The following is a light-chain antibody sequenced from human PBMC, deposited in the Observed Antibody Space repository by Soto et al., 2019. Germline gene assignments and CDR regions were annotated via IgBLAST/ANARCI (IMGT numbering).Light chain of an antibody. V-gene: IGLV1-40*01. CDR3: QSYDTSLSGAWV. Sequence: QSVLTQPPSVSGAPGQRITISCTGSPSNIGAGFDVHWYQQFPGTAPKLLIYGTTSRPSGVPDRFPGSQSGTSASLAITGLQAGDEADYYCQSYDTSLSGAWVFGGGTKLTVL. CDR1: PSNIGAGFD. J-gene: IGLJ3*02. CDR2: GTT.